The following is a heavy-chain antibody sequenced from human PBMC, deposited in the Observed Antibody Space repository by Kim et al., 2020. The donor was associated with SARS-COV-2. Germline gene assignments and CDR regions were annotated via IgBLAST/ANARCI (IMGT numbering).Heavy chain of an antibody. D-gene: IGHD1-26*01. V-gene: IGHV3-53*01. J-gene: IGHJ4*02. CDR3: ARDLGGGSYTDY. Sequence: YYADSVKGRFTISRDNSKNTLYLQMNSLRAEDTAVYYCARDLGGGSYTDYWGQGTLVTVSS.